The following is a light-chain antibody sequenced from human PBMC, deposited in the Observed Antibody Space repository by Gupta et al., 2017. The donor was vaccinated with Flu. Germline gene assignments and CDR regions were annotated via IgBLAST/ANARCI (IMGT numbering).Light chain of an antibody. CDR2: SNN. Sequence: QSVLPHPPSASGTPGQRVTISCSGSSSNIGSNTVNWYQQLPGTAPKLLIYSNNQRPSGVPDRFSGSKFGTSASLAISGLQSEDEADYYCAAWDDSLNGRVFGGGTKLTVL. CDR3: AAWDDSLNGRV. CDR1: SSNIGSNT. J-gene: IGLJ3*02. V-gene: IGLV1-44*01.